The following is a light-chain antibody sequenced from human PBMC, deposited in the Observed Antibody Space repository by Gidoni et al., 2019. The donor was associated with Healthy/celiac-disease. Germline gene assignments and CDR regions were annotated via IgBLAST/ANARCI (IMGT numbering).Light chain of an antibody. V-gene: IGKV2-28*01. J-gene: IGKJ1*01. Sequence: DIVMTQSPLSLPVTPGEPASISCRSSQSLLHSNGYNYLDWYLQKPGQSPQLLIYLGSNRASGVPDRFSGSGSGTDFPLKISRVEAEDVGVYYCMQALQTPRTFGQGTKVEI. CDR3: MQALQTPRT. CDR2: LGS. CDR1: QSLLHSNGYNY.